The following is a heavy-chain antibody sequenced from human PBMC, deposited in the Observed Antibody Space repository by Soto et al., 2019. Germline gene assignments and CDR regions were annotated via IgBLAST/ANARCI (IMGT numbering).Heavy chain of an antibody. CDR1: GGSMSDHY. D-gene: IGHD3-16*01. V-gene: IGHV4-59*11. CDR3: EGSGHSFGGVV. J-gene: IGHJ4*02. Sequence: SETLSLTCTVSGGSMSDHYCSWIRQPPGKGLEYIGYIFYSGSTSYNASLTSRVAISLDTPNNQISLKLKSVTAADTAVYYCEGSGHSFGGVVWGQGIQVTVSS. CDR2: IFYSGST.